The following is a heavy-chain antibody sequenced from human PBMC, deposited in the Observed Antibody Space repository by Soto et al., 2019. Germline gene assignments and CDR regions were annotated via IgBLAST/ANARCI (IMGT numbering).Heavy chain of an antibody. D-gene: IGHD3-10*01. J-gene: IGHJ6*02. CDR3: VRPLPSGRNYGLDV. CDR1: GLTVSNAY. Sequence: GGSLRLSCAASGLTVSNAYMAWFRQAPGMGLEWVSVIYDNGTTYYADSVKGRFTISRDTSTNTLSLQMDSLRAEDTAVYYCVRPLPSGRNYGLDVWGQGTTVTVSS. CDR2: IYDNGTT. V-gene: IGHV3-53*01.